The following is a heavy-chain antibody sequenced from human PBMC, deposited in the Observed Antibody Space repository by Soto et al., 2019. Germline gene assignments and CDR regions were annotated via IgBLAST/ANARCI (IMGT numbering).Heavy chain of an antibody. CDR3: AKVNRRYSSSPLDY. CDR2: ISWNSGSI. J-gene: IGHJ4*02. Sequence: EVQLVESGGGLVQPGRSLRLSCAASGFTFDDYAMHWVRQAPGKGLEWVSGISWNSGSIGYADSVKGRFTISRDNAKNSLYLQMNSLRAEDTALYYCAKVNRRYSSSPLDYWGQGTLVTVSS. V-gene: IGHV3-9*01. CDR1: GFTFDDYA. D-gene: IGHD6-6*01.